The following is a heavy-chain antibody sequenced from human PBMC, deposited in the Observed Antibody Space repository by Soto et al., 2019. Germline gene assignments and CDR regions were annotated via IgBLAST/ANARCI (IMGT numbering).Heavy chain of an antibody. D-gene: IGHD6-19*01. Sequence: TGGSLRLSCAVSRFTFSSYGMHWVRQAPGKGLEWVAVISYDGSNKYYADSVKGRFTISRDNSKNTLYLQMNSLRAEDTAVYHCAKDRRRVAVTGLFDYWGQGTLVTVSS. CDR1: RFTFSSYG. V-gene: IGHV3-30*18. CDR3: AKDRRRVAVTGLFDY. CDR2: ISYDGSNK. J-gene: IGHJ4*02.